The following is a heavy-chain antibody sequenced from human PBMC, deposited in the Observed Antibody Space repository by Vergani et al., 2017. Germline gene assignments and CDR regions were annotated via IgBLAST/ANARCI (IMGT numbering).Heavy chain of an antibody. J-gene: IGHJ4*02. V-gene: IGHV4-39*07. Sequence: QVQLQESGPGLVKPSQTLSLTCSVSGGSISSGGYHWGWIRQPPGKGLEWIGSIYHSGSTYYNPSLKSRDTISVDTSKNQFSLKLSSVTAADTAVYYCASGYSSSGRVDYWGQGTLVTVSS. CDR1: GGSISSGGYH. CDR2: IYHSGST. CDR3: ASGYSSSGRVDY. D-gene: IGHD5-18*01.